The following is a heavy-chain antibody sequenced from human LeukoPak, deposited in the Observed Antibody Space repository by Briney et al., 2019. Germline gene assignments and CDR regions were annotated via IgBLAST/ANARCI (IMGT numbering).Heavy chain of an antibody. J-gene: IGHJ4*02. Sequence: PGGSLRLSCAASGFTFSSYSMNWVRQASGKGLEWVGRIRNNANSYATAYAASVKGRFTISRDDSMNTTYLQMNSLKTEDTAVYYCTSTVTIDTFDYWGQGTLVTVSS. V-gene: IGHV3-73*01. CDR3: TSTVTIDTFDY. CDR2: IRNNANSYAT. D-gene: IGHD4-17*01. CDR1: GFTFSSYS.